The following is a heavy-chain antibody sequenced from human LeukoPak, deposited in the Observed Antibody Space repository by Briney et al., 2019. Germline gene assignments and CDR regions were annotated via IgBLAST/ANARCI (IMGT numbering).Heavy chain of an antibody. CDR3: VRVKGSYFDY. D-gene: IGHD2-15*01. Sequence: DPGGSLRPSCAASGFPLSSYSINWVRQAPGKGLEWVSYISSSGSAIYYVDSVKGRFTVSRDNAENSLFLQMNSPRAEDTAVYYCVRVKGSYFDYWGQGALVTVSS. J-gene: IGHJ4*02. V-gene: IGHV3-48*01. CDR1: GFPLSSYS. CDR2: ISSSGSAI.